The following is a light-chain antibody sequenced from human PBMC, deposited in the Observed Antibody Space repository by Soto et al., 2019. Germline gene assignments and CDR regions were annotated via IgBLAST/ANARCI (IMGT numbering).Light chain of an antibody. CDR3: QKYNSATRT. V-gene: IGKV1-27*01. CDR2: AAS. Sequence: DIQMTQSPSSLSASVGDRVTITCRASQGIIDYLAWYQQRPGKPPRLLIYAASTLQSGVPSRFSGSGAGTDFTLTISSLQPEDVATYYCQKYNSATRTFGKGTKVEIK. J-gene: IGKJ1*01. CDR1: QGIIDY.